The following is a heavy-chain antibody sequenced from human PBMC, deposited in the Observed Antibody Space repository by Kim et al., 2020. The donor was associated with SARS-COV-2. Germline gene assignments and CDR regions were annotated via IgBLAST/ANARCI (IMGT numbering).Heavy chain of an antibody. J-gene: IGHJ6*02. D-gene: IGHD6-19*01. CDR3: ARGSVAVAGTLYYYYYYGMDV. Sequence: SETLSLTCTVSGDSISSSSYYWGWIRQPPGKGLEWIGSIYYSGSTYYNPSLKSRVTISVDTSKNQFSLKLSSVTAADTAVYYCARGSVAVAGTLYYYYYYGMDVWGQGTTVTVSS. V-gene: IGHV4-39*01. CDR1: GDSISSSSYY. CDR2: IYYSGST.